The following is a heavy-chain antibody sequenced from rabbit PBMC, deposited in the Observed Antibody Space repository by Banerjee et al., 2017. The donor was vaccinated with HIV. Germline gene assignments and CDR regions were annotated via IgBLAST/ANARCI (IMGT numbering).Heavy chain of an antibody. CDR1: GFSFSSNW. CDR3: ARDLDGVIGWNFGW. J-gene: IGHJ4*01. Sequence: LEESGGGLVKPGGTLTLTCTVSGFSFSSNWICWVRQAPGKGLEWIACIHPGGSDTYYASWAKGRFPISKTSSTTVTLQMTSLTAADTATYFCARDLDGVIGWNFGWWGPGTLVTVS. V-gene: IGHV1S45*01. CDR2: IHPGGSDT. D-gene: IGHD1-1*01.